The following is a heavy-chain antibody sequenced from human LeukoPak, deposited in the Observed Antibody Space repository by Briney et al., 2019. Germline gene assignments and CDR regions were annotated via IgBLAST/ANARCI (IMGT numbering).Heavy chain of an antibody. CDR2: ISGSGGST. V-gene: IGHV3-23*01. CDR3: AKAPVYDSSGYMAFDI. D-gene: IGHD3-22*01. J-gene: IGHJ3*02. CDR1: GFTFSSYA. Sequence: PGGSLRLSCAASGFTFSSYAMSWVHQAPGNGLEWVSAISGSGGSTYYADSVKGRFTISRDNSKNTLYLQMNSLRAEDTAVYYCAKAPVYDSSGYMAFDIWGQGTMVTVSS.